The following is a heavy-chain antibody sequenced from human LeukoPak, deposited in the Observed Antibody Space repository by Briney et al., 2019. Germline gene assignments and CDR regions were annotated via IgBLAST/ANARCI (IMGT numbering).Heavy chain of an antibody. CDR3: ARGCGGNCYLNDY. CDR1: GFTFSCYS. J-gene: IGHJ4*02. V-gene: IGHV3-21*01. CDR2: ISPSSSYI. Sequence: GGSLRRYCAAPGFTFSCYSINWVRQAPGKGLEWVSSISPSSSYIYYADSVKGRFTVSRDNAKNSLYLQMNSLRDEDTAVYYCARGCGGNCYLNDYWGQGTLVTVSS. D-gene: IGHD2-15*01.